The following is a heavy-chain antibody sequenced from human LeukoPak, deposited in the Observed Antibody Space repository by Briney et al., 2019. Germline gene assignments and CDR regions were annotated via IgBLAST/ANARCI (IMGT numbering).Heavy chain of an antibody. Sequence: KPGGSLRLSCAASGFTFSDYYMSWIRQAPGKGLEWVSYISSSSSYTNYADSVKGRFTISRDNAKNSLYLQVNSLRAEDTAVYYCARGAAIFTAMGDSLNDYWGQGTLVTVSS. CDR1: GFTFSDYY. D-gene: IGHD5-18*01. V-gene: IGHV3-11*05. J-gene: IGHJ4*02. CDR2: ISSSSSYT. CDR3: ARGAAIFTAMGDSLNDY.